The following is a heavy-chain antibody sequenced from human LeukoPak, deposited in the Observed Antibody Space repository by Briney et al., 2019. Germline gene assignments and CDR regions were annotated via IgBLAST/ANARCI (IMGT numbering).Heavy chain of an antibody. D-gene: IGHD3-10*01. V-gene: IGHV1-2*02. CDR2: INPNSGGT. Sequence: ASVKVSCKASGYTFSGNYMHWVRQAPGQGLEWMGWINPNSGGTKYAQKFQGRVTMTRDTSISTAYMELSSLRYDDTAVYYCATNILVRDIINWFDPWGQGTLVTVSS. J-gene: IGHJ5*02. CDR1: GYTFSGNY. CDR3: ATNILVRDIINWFDP.